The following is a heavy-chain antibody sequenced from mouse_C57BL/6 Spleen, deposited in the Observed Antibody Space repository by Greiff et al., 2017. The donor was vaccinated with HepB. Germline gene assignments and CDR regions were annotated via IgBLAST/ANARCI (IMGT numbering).Heavy chain of an antibody. CDR1: GYTFTSYW. CDR2: INPSNGGT. J-gene: IGHJ2*01. D-gene: IGHD3-2*02. Sequence: VQLQQSGTELVKPGASVKLSCKASGYTFTSYWMHWVKQRPGQGLEWIGNINPSNGGTNYNEKFKSKATLTVDKSSSTADMQHSSLTSEDSAVYYCARPGTAQAHYFDYWGKGTTLTVAS. V-gene: IGHV1-53*01. CDR3: ARPGTAQAHYFDY.